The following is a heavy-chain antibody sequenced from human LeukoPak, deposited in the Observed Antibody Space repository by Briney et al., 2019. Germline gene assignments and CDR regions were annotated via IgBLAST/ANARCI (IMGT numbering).Heavy chain of an antibody. Sequence: TGGSLTPSCAASTFTFSSYDTNCVRQAPGKGLEWVSVISSSGGHTYYSNSVKGRFIISRDNSKNTLYLQMNSLRAEDTAVYYCAKAGLALAATPEYCGQGTQVTVSS. J-gene: IGHJ4*02. V-gene: IGHV3-23*01. CDR3: AKAGLALAATPEY. CDR1: TFTFSSYD. D-gene: IGHD6-19*01. CDR2: ISSSGGHT.